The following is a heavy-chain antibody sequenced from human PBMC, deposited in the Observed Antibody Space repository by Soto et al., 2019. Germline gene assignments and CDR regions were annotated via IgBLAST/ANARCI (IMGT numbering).Heavy chain of an antibody. J-gene: IGHJ4*02. V-gene: IGHV1-3*01. Sequence: QVHLVQSGAEVKKPGASVKVSCRTSGYTFTSNAIPWVRQAPGQSREWMGWVNAGNGYTKYLQNFQGRVTISSDTSASTASMALNSLRSEDTAVYYCARGAHTYGYVIDYWGQGTLVTVSS. D-gene: IGHD5-18*01. CDR2: VNAGNGYT. CDR1: GYTFTSNA. CDR3: ARGAHTYGYVIDY.